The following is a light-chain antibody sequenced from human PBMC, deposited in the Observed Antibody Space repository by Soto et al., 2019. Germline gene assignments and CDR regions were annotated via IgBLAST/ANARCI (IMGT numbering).Light chain of an antibody. J-gene: IGLJ1*01. CDR3: VTWDSSLSAHV. CDR1: SSNIGSNY. CDR2: ETD. Sequence: QSVLTQPPSVSAAPGQKVTISCSGSSSNIGSNYVSWYQHLPGTAPRLLIYETDNRPSGIPDRFSGSKSGTSAALDITGLRTGDEADYFCVTWDSSLSAHVFGPGTKLTVL. V-gene: IGLV1-51*02.